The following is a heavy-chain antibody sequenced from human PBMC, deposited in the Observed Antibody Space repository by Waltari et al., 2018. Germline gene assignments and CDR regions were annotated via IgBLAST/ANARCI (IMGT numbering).Heavy chain of an antibody. J-gene: IGHJ4*02. V-gene: IGHV1-2*02. D-gene: IGHD3-22*01. CDR2: LNPNSGGT. Sequence: QVQLVQSGAEVKKPGASVKVSCKASGYTFTGYYMHWVRQAPGQGLEWMGWLNPNSGGTNYAQKCQGRVTMTRDTSISTAYMELSRLRSDDTAVYYCAREDYDSSGYSRFFDYWGQGTLVTVSS. CDR1: GYTFTGYY. CDR3: AREDYDSSGYSRFFDY.